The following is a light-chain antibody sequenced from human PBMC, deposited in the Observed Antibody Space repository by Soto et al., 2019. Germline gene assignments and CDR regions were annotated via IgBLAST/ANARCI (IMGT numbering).Light chain of an antibody. CDR2: KVS. CDR3: MQGAHWPGT. J-gene: IGKJ2*01. Sequence: DVVMTQSPLSLPVTLGQSASISCKSSQSLVYSEGDTYLNWFQQRPGQSPRRLIYKVSNRDSGVPDRFSGSGSDTDFTLKISRVEAEDVGLYYCMQGAHWPGTFGQGTKLEIK. V-gene: IGKV2-30*01. CDR1: QSLVYSEGDTY.